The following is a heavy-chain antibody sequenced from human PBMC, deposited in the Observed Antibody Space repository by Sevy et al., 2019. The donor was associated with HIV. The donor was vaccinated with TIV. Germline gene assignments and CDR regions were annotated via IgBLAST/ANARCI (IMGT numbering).Heavy chain of an antibody. Sequence: GGSLRLSCAASGFTVSTNYMSWVRQAPGKGLEWVSVIYSGGNTYYADSVKGRFTISRDKSKNTLYLQMNTLTPEDTAMYYCAREYHGDYLYYVDSWGQGTLVTVSS. CDR1: GFTVSTNY. D-gene: IGHD4-17*01. J-gene: IGHJ4*02. CDR2: IYSGGNT. CDR3: AREYHGDYLYYVDS. V-gene: IGHV3-53*01.